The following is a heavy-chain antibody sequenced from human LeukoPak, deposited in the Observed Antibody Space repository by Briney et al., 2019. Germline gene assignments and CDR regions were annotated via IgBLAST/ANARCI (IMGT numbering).Heavy chain of an antibody. CDR1: GGSITSGVYF. D-gene: IGHD3-22*01. Sequence: PSETLSLTCIVSGGSITSGVYFWSWIRQPPGKALEWIGYIDSSGTTTYNPSLESRVSISADTSRNLFSLTLYSMTAADTAVYYCARERGIVGIVWGQGTTVTVSS. CDR2: IDSSGTT. CDR3: ARERGIVGIV. J-gene: IGHJ6*02. V-gene: IGHV4-30-4*01.